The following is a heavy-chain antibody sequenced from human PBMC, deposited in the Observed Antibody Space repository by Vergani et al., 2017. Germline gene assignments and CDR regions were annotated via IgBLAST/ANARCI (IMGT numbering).Heavy chain of an antibody. CDR2: ISSDGSNK. J-gene: IGHJ3*02. CDR1: GLMFNNYG. V-gene: IGHV3-30*18. Sequence: QVQLVESGGGVVQPGRSLRLSCETSGLMFNNYGMHWVRQAPGKGLEWVAVISSDGSNKHYADSVKGRFTISSDNSKNTLFLHMNSLRPEDTAVYYCAKVGRSEVSGTFGAFDIWGQGTMVTVSS. CDR3: AKVGRSEVSGTFGAFDI. D-gene: IGHD6-19*01.